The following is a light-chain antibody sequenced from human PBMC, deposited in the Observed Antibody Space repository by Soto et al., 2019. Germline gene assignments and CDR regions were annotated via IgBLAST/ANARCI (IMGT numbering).Light chain of an antibody. J-gene: IGKJ2*01. CDR2: GAS. CDR1: QSVSSN. Sequence: EIVMTQSPATLSVSPGERATLSCRASQSVSSNLAWYQQKPGQAPRLLIYGASTRATGIPARFSGSGSGTEFTLTFSSLQSEDVAVYYCQQYNNWPPVYTFGQGTKLEIK. V-gene: IGKV3-15*01. CDR3: QQYNNWPPVYT.